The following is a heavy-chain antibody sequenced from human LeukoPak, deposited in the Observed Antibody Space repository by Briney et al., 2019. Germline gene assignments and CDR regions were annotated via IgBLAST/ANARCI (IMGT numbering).Heavy chain of an antibody. D-gene: IGHD3-10*01. V-gene: IGHV3-23*01. CDR1: GYTFSSYV. Sequence: GGSLRLSCAASGYTFSSYVMSWVRQAPGKGLEWVSGVSASGGSTYYADSVTGRFTISRDNSKNTLYLQMKSLRVEDTALYYCARGAPYGSESYYNLYYFDYWGQGTLVTVSS. CDR2: VSASGGST. CDR3: ARGAPYGSESYYNLYYFDY. J-gene: IGHJ4*02.